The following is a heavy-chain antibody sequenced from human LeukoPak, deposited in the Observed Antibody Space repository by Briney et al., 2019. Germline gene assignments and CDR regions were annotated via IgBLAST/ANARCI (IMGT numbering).Heavy chain of an antibody. Sequence: KSGGSLRLSCAASGFTFSSYSMNWVRQAPGKGLEWISSISSSSSGSMYYADSVKGRFSISRDNAKNSLYLQMNSLRAEDTAVYYCAKAPLGRCTGVICYYFDYWGQGTLVTVSS. V-gene: IGHV3-21*01. CDR1: GFTFSSYS. J-gene: IGHJ4*02. CDR2: ISSSSSGSM. CDR3: AKAPLGRCTGVICYYFDY. D-gene: IGHD2-15*01.